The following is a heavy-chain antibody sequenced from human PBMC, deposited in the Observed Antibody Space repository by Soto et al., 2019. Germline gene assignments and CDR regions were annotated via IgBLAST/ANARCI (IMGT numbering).Heavy chain of an antibody. D-gene: IGHD6-13*01. V-gene: IGHV3-33*01. J-gene: IGHJ4*02. CDR2: IWYDGSNK. CDR1: GFTFSSYG. CDR3: ARDMGSRWTYFDY. Sequence: PGGSLRLSCAASGFTFSSYGMHWVRQAPGKGLEWVAVIWYDGSNKYYADSVKGRFTISRDNSKNTLYLQMNSLRAEDTAVYYCARDMGSRWTYFDYLGQGNLVTVS.